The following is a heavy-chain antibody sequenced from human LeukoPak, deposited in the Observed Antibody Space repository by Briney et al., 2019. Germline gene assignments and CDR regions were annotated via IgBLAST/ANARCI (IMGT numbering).Heavy chain of an antibody. CDR2: INHSGST. CDR3: ARDPRLRHFDY. D-gene: IGHD5-12*01. CDR1: GGSFSGYY. V-gene: IGHV4-34*01. Sequence: PSETLSLTCAVYGGSFSGYYWSWIRQPPGKGLEWIGEINHSGSTNYNPSLKSRVTISVDTSKNQFSLKLSSVTAADTAVYYCARDPRLRHFDYWGQGTLVTVSS. J-gene: IGHJ4*02.